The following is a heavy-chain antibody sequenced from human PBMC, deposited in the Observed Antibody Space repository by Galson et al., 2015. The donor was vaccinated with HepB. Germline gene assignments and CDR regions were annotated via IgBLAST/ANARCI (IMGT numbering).Heavy chain of an antibody. Sequence: SLRLSCAASGFTFSSYAMHWVRQAPGKGLEWVAVISYDGSNKYYADSVKGRFTISRDNSKNTLYLQMNSLRAEDTAVYYCAREDGGLYQLLNHAFDIWGQGTMVTVSS. CDR2: ISYDGSNK. CDR3: AREDGGLYQLLNHAFDI. J-gene: IGHJ3*02. D-gene: IGHD2-2*01. V-gene: IGHV3-30-3*01. CDR1: GFTFSSYA.